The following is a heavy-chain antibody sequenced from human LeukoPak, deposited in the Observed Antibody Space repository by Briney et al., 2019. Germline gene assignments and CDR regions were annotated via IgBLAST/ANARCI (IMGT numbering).Heavy chain of an antibody. D-gene: IGHD3-22*01. CDR3: AKDMTPDYYDSSGQGFDY. Sequence: PGGSLRLSCAASGFTFDDYATHWVRQAPGKGLEWVSGISWNSGSIGYADSVKGRFTISRDNAKNSLYLQMNSLRAEDTALYYCAKDMTPDYYDSSGQGFDYWGQGTLVTVSS. V-gene: IGHV3-9*01. J-gene: IGHJ4*02. CDR2: ISWNSGSI. CDR1: GFTFDDYA.